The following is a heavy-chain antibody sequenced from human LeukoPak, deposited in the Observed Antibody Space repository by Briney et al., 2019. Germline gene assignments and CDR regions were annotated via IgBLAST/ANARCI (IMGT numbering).Heavy chain of an antibody. Sequence: SETLSLTCTVSGGSISSYYWSWIRQPPGKGLEWIGYIYYSGSTNYNPSLKSRVTISVDTSKNQFSLKLSSVTAADTAVYYCARENVDRRGYCTNGVCYRNNWFDPWGQGTLVTVSS. CDR3: ARENVDRRGYCTNGVCYRNNWFDP. J-gene: IGHJ5*02. V-gene: IGHV4-59*01. CDR2: IYYSGST. D-gene: IGHD2-8*01. CDR1: GGSISSYY.